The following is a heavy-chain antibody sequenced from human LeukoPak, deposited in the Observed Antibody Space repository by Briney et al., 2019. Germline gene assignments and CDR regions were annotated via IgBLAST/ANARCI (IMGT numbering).Heavy chain of an antibody. V-gene: IGHV3-21*01. CDR3: ARGLVFRGDP. Sequence: PGGSLRLSCAASGFTFSSYSMNWVCQAPGKGLEWVSSISSSSSYIYYADSVKGRFTISRDNAKNSLYLQMNSLRAEDTAVYYCARGLVFRGDPWGQGTLVTVSS. J-gene: IGHJ5*02. D-gene: IGHD7-27*01. CDR2: ISSSSSYI. CDR1: GFTFSSYS.